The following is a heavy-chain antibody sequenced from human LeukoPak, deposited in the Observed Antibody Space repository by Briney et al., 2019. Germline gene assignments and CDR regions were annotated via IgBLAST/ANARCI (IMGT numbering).Heavy chain of an antibody. V-gene: IGHV1-2*02. CDR1: GYTFTGYY. CDR3: ARGPEQWLAPRYWFDP. D-gene: IGHD6-19*01. CDR2: INPNSGGT. J-gene: IGHJ5*02. Sequence: ASVNVSCKASGYTFTGYYMHWVRQAPGQGLEWMGWINPNSGGTNYAQKFQGRVTMTRDTSISTAYMELSRLRSDDTAVYYCARGPEQWLAPRYWFDPWGQGTLVTVSS.